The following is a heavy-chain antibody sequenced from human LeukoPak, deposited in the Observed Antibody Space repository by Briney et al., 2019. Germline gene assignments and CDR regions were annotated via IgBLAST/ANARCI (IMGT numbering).Heavy chain of an antibody. J-gene: IGHJ3*02. D-gene: IGHD1-26*01. CDR1: GFTFNNYG. CDR2: INWSGGST. Sequence: GPGGSLRLSCAASGFTFNNYGMNWVRQAPGKGLEWVSGINWSGGSTLYADSVKGRFTISRDNAKNSLYLQMNSLRAEDTALYYCARVGPTDIGSYQAFDIWGQGTMVSVSS. V-gene: IGHV3-20*04. CDR3: ARVGPTDIGSYQAFDI.